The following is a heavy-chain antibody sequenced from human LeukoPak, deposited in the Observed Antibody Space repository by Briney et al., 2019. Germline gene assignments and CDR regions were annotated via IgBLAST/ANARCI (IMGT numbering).Heavy chain of an antibody. D-gene: IGHD2-15*01. CDR1: GVTFSSYA. J-gene: IGHJ4*02. V-gene: IGHV3-23*01. CDR3: AKEKLYCSGGSCYSGYYFDY. Sequence: GGSLRLSCAASGVTFSSYAMSWVRQAPGKGLEWVSAISGSGGSTYYADSVKGRFTISRENSKNTLYLQMNSLRAEDTAVYYCAKEKLYCSGGSCYSGYYFDYWGQGTLATVSS. CDR2: ISGSGGST.